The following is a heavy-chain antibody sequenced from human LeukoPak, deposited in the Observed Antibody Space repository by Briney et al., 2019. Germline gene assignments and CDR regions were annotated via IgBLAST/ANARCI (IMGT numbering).Heavy chain of an antibody. CDR3: ARRPTYYYGSGSYYGRHNWFDP. Sequence: SETLSLTCAVSGASISGSGYYWGWIRQPPGKGLEWIGNIYYSGSTYYNASLQSRVTISIDTSKNQFSLKLSSVTAADTAVYYCARRPTYYYGSGSYYGRHNWFDPWGQGTLVTVSS. V-gene: IGHV4-39*01. D-gene: IGHD3-10*01. J-gene: IGHJ5*02. CDR2: IYYSGST. CDR1: GASISGSGYY.